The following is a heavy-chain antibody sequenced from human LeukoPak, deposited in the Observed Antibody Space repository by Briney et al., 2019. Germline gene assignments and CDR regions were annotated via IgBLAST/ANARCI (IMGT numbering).Heavy chain of an antibody. J-gene: IGHJ3*02. D-gene: IGHD3-22*01. CDR1: GFTFSSYA. CDR3: AKEVQYYYDSSGYPDAFDI. CDR2: ISGSGGST. Sequence: GGSLRLSCAASGFTFSSYAMSWVRQAPGEGLEWVSAISGSGGSTYYADSVKGRFTISRDNSKNTLYLQMNSLRAEDTAVYYCAKEVQYYYDSSGYPDAFDIWGQGTMVTVSS. V-gene: IGHV3-23*01.